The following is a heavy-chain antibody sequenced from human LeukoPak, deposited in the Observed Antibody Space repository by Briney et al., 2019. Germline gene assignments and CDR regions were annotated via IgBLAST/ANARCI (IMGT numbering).Heavy chain of an antibody. J-gene: IGHJ4*02. Sequence: GESLKISCKGSGYSFTSYWIGWVRQMPGKGLEWMGIIYPSDSDTRYSPSFQGQVTISADKSISTAYLQWSSLKASDTAMYYCARSPVGSSSWYPFDYWGQGTLVTVSS. D-gene: IGHD6-13*01. CDR1: GYSFTSYW. CDR2: IYPSDSDT. CDR3: ARSPVGSSSWYPFDY. V-gene: IGHV5-51*01.